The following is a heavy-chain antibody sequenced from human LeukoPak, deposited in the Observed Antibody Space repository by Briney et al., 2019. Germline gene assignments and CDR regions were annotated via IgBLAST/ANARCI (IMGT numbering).Heavy chain of an antibody. D-gene: IGHD5-18*01. Sequence: GGSLRLSCAASGXTFGTYWMHWVRQAPGKGLVWVSHINSGGSSTSYADSVKGRFTISRDNAKNTLYLQMNSLRAEDTAAYYCARDRGYTFDLWGRGTLVTVSS. CDR2: INSGGSST. J-gene: IGHJ2*01. CDR3: ARDRGYTFDL. V-gene: IGHV3-74*01. CDR1: GXTFGTYW.